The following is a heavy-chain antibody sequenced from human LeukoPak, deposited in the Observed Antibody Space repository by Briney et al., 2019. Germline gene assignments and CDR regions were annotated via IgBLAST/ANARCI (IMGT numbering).Heavy chain of an antibody. CDR1: GFTFSSYT. CDR3: AKPPRGSSGYYGMDV. CDR2: ISDSGDST. D-gene: IGHD6-25*01. Sequence: GGSLRLSCAASGFTFSSYTMSWVRQAPGKGLEWVSAISDSGDSTYSADSVKGRFTISIDNSKNILYLQMNSLRAEDTAVYYCAKPPRGSSGYYGMDVWGQGTTVTVSS. V-gene: IGHV3-23*01. J-gene: IGHJ6*02.